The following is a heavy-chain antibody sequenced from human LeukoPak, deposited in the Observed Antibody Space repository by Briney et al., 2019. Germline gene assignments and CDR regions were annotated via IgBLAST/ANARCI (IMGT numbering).Heavy chain of an antibody. Sequence: GSLRLSCAASGFTLNNAWMSWVRQAPGKGLEWVANIKQDGSEKDYVDSVKGRFTISRDNPKNSLFLQMNSLRAEDTAVYYCARYCGGDCYGMDVWGQGTTVTVSS. CDR1: GFTLNNAW. D-gene: IGHD2-21*02. V-gene: IGHV3-7*01. J-gene: IGHJ6*02. CDR2: IKQDGSEK. CDR3: ARYCGGDCYGMDV.